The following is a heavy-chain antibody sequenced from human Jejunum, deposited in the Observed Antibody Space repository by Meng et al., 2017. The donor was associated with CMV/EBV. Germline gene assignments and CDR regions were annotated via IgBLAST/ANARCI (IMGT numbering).Heavy chain of an antibody. J-gene: IGHJ5*02. CDR2: IYNTGRF. V-gene: IGHV4-59*01. CDR1: GGSINTYY. CDR3: VRDPSPLGWFDP. Sequence: CKVSGGSINTYYWSWIRQPPGMGLEWIGYIYNTGRFNYNASLRSRVAMSLDTSKNQFSLRLSSVTAADTAVYYCVRDPSPLGWFDPWGPGSLVTVSS. D-gene: IGHD3-10*01.